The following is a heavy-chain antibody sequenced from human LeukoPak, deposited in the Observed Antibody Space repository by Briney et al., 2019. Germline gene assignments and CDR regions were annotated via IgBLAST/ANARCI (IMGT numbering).Heavy chain of an antibody. J-gene: IGHJ5*02. Sequence: SQTLSLTCTFSGDSIIRGVYYCSWIRQHPGEGLEWIGYIYYSGSTYYNPSLKSRVTISVDTSKNQFSLKLSSVTAADTAVYYCARRNYGSGDNNWFDPWGQGTLVTVSS. V-gene: IGHV4-31*03. D-gene: IGHD3-10*01. CDR3: ARRNYGSGDNNWFDP. CDR1: GDSIIRGVYY. CDR2: IYYSGST.